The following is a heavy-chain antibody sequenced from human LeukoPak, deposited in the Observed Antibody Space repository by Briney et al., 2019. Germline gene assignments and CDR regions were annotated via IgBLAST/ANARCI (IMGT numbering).Heavy chain of an antibody. Sequence: PGGSLRLSCAASGFTFSTYAISWIRQAPGKGLEWVSGISGSGGDTHYADSVKGRFTISRDNSKDTPYLQMNSLRVEDTAVYYCAKGNEFGSGSYGDYWGQGTLVTVSS. V-gene: IGHV3-23*01. J-gene: IGHJ4*02. CDR2: ISGSGGDT. CDR3: AKGNEFGSGSYGDY. CDR1: GFTFSTYA. D-gene: IGHD3-10*01.